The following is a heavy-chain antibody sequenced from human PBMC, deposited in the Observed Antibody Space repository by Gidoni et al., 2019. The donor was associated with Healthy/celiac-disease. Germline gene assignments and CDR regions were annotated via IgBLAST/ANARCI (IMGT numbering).Heavy chain of an antibody. D-gene: IGHD2-15*01. J-gene: IGHJ6*02. Sequence: EVQLVESGGGLVQPGGSLSLSCAASGFTFSSYSMNWVRQAPGKGLEVVSYISSSSSTIYYADSGKGRCTISRENAKNSLYLQMNSLRDEDTAVYYCARGGLSGGSLRGGVWGQGTTVTVSS. CDR1: GFTFSSYS. CDR3: ARGGLSGGSLRGGV. CDR2: ISSSSSTI. V-gene: IGHV3-48*02.